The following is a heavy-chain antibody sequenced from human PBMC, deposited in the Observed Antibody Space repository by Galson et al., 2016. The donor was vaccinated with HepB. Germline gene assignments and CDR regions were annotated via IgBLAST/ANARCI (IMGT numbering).Heavy chain of an antibody. D-gene: IGHD3-10*01. V-gene: IGHV6-1*01. J-gene: IGHJ6*02. CDR3: ARVHGSGTFNYYYYGMDV. CDR1: GDSVSSKNAA. CDR2: TYYRSKWYN. Sequence: CAISGDSVSSKNAAWNWIRQSPSRGLEWLGRTYYRSKWYNDYASSVQSRISINRDTSKNQFSLHLKSVTPEDTAVYYCARVHGSGTFNYYYYGMDVWGQGTTVTV.